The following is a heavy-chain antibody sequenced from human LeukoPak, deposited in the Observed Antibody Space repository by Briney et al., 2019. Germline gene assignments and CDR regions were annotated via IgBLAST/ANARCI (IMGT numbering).Heavy chain of an antibody. V-gene: IGHV4-61*02. J-gene: IGHJ6*03. Sequence: SQTLSLTCTVSGGTISSCSYYWSWIRQPAGKGLEWIGRIYTSGSTNYNPSLKSRVTISVDTSKNQFSLKLSSVTAADTAVYYCARDVRSSSSYYYYYYMDVWGKGITVTVSS. CDR2: IYTSGST. D-gene: IGHD6-6*01. CDR3: ARDVRSSSSYYYYYYMDV. CDR1: GGTISSCSYY.